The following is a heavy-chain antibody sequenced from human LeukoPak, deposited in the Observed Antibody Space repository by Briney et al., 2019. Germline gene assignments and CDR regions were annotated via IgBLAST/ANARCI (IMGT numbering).Heavy chain of an antibody. V-gene: IGHV3-23*01. Sequence: GGSLRLSCAASGFTFSSYAMSWVRQAPGKGLEWVSGISGSGTSTYYANSVKGRFTISRDNSKNALYLQMNSLRADETAVYYCAKEVYSDSSGYFDYWGQGTLVTVSS. CDR3: AKEVYSDSSGYFDY. CDR2: ISGSGTST. J-gene: IGHJ4*02. CDR1: GFTFSSYA. D-gene: IGHD3-22*01.